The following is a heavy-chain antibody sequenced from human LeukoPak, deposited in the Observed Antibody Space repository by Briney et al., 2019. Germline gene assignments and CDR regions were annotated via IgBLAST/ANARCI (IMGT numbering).Heavy chain of an antibody. CDR2: INPNSGGT. CDR3: ARSGDGYNYLDY. D-gene: IGHD5-24*01. J-gene: IGHJ4*02. Sequence: ASVKVSCKASGYTFTGYYMHWVRQAPGQGLEWMGWINPNSGGTNYAQKFQGRVTMSRDTSISTAYMELSRLRSDDTAVYYCARSGDGYNYLDYWGQGTLVTVSS. CDR1: GYTFTGYY. V-gene: IGHV1-2*02.